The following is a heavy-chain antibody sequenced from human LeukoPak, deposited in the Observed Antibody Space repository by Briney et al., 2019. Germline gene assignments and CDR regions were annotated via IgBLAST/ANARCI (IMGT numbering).Heavy chain of an antibody. J-gene: IGHJ4*02. CDR2: ISKSGTST. V-gene: IGHV3-48*03. D-gene: IGHD3-16*01. CDR3: ARDAGGVWGSYFDY. Sequence: GGALRLSCAASGFTFSSYEMNWVRPAPGKGRWWVSYISKSGTSTLYADSVKGRFTISRDNAKNSLHLQKNSLRAEDTAVYYCARDAGGVWGSYFDYWGQGTLVTVSS. CDR1: GFTFSSYE.